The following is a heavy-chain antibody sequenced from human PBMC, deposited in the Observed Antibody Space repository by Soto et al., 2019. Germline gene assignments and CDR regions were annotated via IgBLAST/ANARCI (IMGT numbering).Heavy chain of an antibody. V-gene: IGHV3-23*01. Sequence: EVQLLESGGGLVQPGGSLRLSCAASGFTFSSYAMSWVRQAPGKGLEWVSAISGSGGSTYYADSVKGRFTISRDNSKNTLYLQMTSLRAEDTAVYYCAKDPLRGYSYGLGYYFDYWGQGTLVTVSS. D-gene: IGHD5-18*01. J-gene: IGHJ4*02. CDR1: GFTFSSYA. CDR2: ISGSGGST. CDR3: AKDPLRGYSYGLGYYFDY.